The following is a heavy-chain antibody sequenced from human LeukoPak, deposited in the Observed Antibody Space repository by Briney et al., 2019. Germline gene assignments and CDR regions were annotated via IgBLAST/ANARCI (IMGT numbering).Heavy chain of an antibody. CDR2: MNPNSGNT. Sequence: ASVKVSCKASGYTFTSYDINWVRQATGQGLEWMGWMNPNSGNTGYAQKLQGRVTMTTDTSTSTAYMELRSLRSDDTAVYYCARGVKNYDFWSGYYLDYRGQGTLVTVSS. CDR3: ARGVKNYDFWSGYYLDY. D-gene: IGHD3-3*01. J-gene: IGHJ4*02. V-gene: IGHV1-8*01. CDR1: GYTFTSYD.